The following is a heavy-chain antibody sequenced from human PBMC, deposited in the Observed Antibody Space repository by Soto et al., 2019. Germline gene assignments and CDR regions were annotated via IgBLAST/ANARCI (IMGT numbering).Heavy chain of an antibody. CDR3: AREGHYDFWSGYFHYYYMDV. CDR1: GFTFSSYG. V-gene: IGHV3-33*01. J-gene: IGHJ6*03. Sequence: PGGSLRLSCAASGFTFSSYGMHWVRQAPGKGLEWVAVIWYDGSNKYYADSVKGRFTFSRDNSKNTLFLQMNSLRAEDTAVYYCAREGHYDFWSGYFHYYYMDVWGKGTTVTVSS. CDR2: IWYDGSNK. D-gene: IGHD3-3*01.